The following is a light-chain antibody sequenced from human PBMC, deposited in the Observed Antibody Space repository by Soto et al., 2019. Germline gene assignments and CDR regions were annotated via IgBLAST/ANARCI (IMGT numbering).Light chain of an antibody. Sequence: ELVMTQSPAILSVSPGEAATLSCRASENVRTKVGWYQPKPGQAPRLLIYGASTRATGIPDRFSGSVSGTQFTLTISRLKSEDSAVYFCQKNKRWPHITFGQGKRLEIK. CDR1: ENVRTK. J-gene: IGKJ5*01. V-gene: IGKV3-15*01. CDR2: GAS. CDR3: QKNKRWPHIT.